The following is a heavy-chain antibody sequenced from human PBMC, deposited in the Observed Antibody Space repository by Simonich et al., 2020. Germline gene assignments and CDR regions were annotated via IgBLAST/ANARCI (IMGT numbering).Heavy chain of an antibody. J-gene: IGHJ4*02. CDR1: GFTFSSYA. V-gene: IGHV3-9*01. D-gene: IGHD2-8*01. Sequence: EVQLLESGGGLVQPGGSLRLSCAASGFTFSSYAMSWVRQAPGKGLEWVSGISWNSGSIGYADSVKGRFTISRDNAKNSLYLQMNSLRAEDTALYYCAKDGGYCTNGVCYYFDYWGQGTLVTVSS. CDR3: AKDGGYCTNGVCYYFDY. CDR2: ISWNSGSI.